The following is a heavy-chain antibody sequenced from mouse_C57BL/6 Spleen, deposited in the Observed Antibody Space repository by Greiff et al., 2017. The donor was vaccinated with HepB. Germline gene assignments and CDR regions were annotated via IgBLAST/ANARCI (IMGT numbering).Heavy chain of an antibody. D-gene: IGHD1-1*01. CDR3: ERDPNGSSSYYFDY. CDR1: GFTFSSYT. J-gene: IGHJ2*01. CDR2: ISDGGSNT. V-gene: IGHV5-4*01. Sequence: EVKLMESGGGLVKPGGSLKLSCAASGFTFSSYTMSWVRQTPEKRLEWVATISDGGSNTYYPDNVKGRFTIARDNAKNNPYLQMSHLTSEETAMYSCERDPNGSSSYYFDYWGQGTTLTVSS.